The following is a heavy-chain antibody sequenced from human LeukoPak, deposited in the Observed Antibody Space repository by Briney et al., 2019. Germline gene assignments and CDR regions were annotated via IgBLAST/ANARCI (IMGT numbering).Heavy chain of an antibody. V-gene: IGHV4-59*12. CDR3: ARVAYDSSGYYPFDY. CDR1: GGSISSYF. D-gene: IGHD3-22*01. J-gene: IGHJ4*02. CDR2: IYHSGST. Sequence: SETLSLTCTVSGGSISSYFWTWIRQPAGKGLEWIGYIYHSGSTYYNPSLKSRVTISVDRSKNQFSLKLSSVTAADTAVYYCARVAYDSSGYYPFDYWGQGTLVTVSS.